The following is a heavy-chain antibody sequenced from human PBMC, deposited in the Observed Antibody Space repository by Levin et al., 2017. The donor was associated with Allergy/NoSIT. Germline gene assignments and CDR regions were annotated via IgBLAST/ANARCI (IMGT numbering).Heavy chain of an antibody. CDR3: ARRNYDYLRGSYRYNTFDI. D-gene: IGHD3-16*02. Sequence: ESLKISCTVSGASISSSDYYWGWIRQPPGKGLEWIGSISESGRSYQNPSLKSRVTISVDASKNQFSLKLSSVTAADTAVYFCARRNYDYLRGSYRYNTFDIWGQGTMVTVAS. V-gene: IGHV4-39*01. CDR2: ISESGRS. J-gene: IGHJ3*02. CDR1: GASISSSDYY.